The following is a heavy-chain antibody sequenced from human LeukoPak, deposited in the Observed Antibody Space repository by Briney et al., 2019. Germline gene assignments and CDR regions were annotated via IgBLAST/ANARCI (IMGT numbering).Heavy chain of an antibody. D-gene: IGHD2-21*02. CDR1: GYSFTSYW. CDR3: ATRGVTTHVDY. V-gene: IGHV5-51*01. J-gene: IGHJ4*02. CDR2: IYPGDSDT. Sequence: GESLKISCKGSGYSFTSYWIGWERQMSGKGLEWMGSIYPGDSDTRYSPSFQGQVTISADKSISTAYLQWSSLKASDTAMYYCATRGVTTHVDYWGQGTLVTVSS.